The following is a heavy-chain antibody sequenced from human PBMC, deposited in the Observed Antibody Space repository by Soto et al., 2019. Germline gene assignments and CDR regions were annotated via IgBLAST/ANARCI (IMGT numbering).Heavy chain of an antibody. J-gene: IGHJ4*02. Sequence: EVQLVESGGGLVQPGGSLRLSCEASGFTFSTFWMHWVRQAPGKGLVWVSRINSDGSSTNYADSVKGRVTISRDNAKKTLYLQLNSLRPEDTAVSYCARDFEYWGQGTLVTVSS. CDR2: INSDGSST. V-gene: IGHV3-74*01. CDR1: GFTFSTFW. CDR3: ARDFEY.